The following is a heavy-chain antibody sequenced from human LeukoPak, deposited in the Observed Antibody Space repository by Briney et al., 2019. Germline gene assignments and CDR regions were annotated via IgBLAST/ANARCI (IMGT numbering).Heavy chain of an antibody. CDR3: ASDWDTPMDY. D-gene: IGHD5-18*01. CDR1: GFTFSSYA. CDR2: ISYDGSNK. Sequence: GRSLRLSCAASGFTFSSYAIHWVRQAPGKGLEWVAVISYDGSNKYYADSVKGRFTISRDNAKNSLYLQMNSLRAEDTAVYYCASDWDTPMDYWGQGTLVTVSS. J-gene: IGHJ4*02. V-gene: IGHV3-30*04.